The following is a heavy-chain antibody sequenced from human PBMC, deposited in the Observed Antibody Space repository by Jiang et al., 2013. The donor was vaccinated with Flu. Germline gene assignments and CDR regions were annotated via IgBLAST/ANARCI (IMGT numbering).Heavy chain of an antibody. D-gene: IGHD6-19*01. V-gene: IGHV7-4-1*02. Sequence: SVKVSCKASGYSFTNYAMNWVRQAPGQGLEWMGWINTNTGNPTYAQGFTGRFVFSLDTSVSTAYLQISSLKAEDTAVYYCAREPGIAVAGHHYFDYWGQGTLVTVSS. CDR3: AREPGIAVAGHHYFDY. CDR2: INTNTGNP. CDR1: GYSFTNYA. J-gene: IGHJ4*02.